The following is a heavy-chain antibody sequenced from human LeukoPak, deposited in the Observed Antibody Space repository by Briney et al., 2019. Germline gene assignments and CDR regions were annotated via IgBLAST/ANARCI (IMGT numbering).Heavy chain of an antibody. Sequence: GSLRLSCAASGFTVNSNYMSWVRQAPGKGLEWIGEINHSGSTNYSPSLKSRVTISGDTSKNQFSLKLSPVTAADTAVYYCARGRLRTYYDILTGPNWFDPWGQGTLVTVSS. J-gene: IGHJ5*02. CDR2: INHSGST. CDR3: ARGRLRTYYDILTGPNWFDP. D-gene: IGHD3-9*01. V-gene: IGHV4-34*01. CDR1: GFTVNSNY.